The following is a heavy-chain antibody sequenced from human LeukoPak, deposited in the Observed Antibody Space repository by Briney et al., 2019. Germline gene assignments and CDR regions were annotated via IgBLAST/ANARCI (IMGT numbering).Heavy chain of an antibody. Sequence: KTSETLSLTCSVSGGSIRSLGYSWGWIRQPPGKGLEWIASMYYTGTTYHNPSLKSRVTMSVDTSKNQFSLNLTSVTAADTAVFYCARSVSAYAGRGWFDSWGQGTLVTVSS. D-gene: IGHD5-12*01. J-gene: IGHJ5*01. CDR1: GGSIRSLGYS. CDR2: MYYTGTT. V-gene: IGHV4-39*07. CDR3: ARSVSAYAGRGWFDS.